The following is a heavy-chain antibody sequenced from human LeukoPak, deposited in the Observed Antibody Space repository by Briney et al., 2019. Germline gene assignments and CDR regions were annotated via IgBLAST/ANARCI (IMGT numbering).Heavy chain of an antibody. J-gene: IGHJ4*02. CDR3: ARVQGSSGPGIFEY. V-gene: IGHV3-7*01. CDR1: GFTFRNYW. CDR2: IKQDGSEK. Sequence: PGGSLRLSCAASGFTFRNYWMSWVRQARGKGREWGANIKQDGSEKYYVDSVKGRFTISRDNAKNSLYLQMNSLRVEDRAVYYCARVQGSSGPGIFEYWGQGTLVPVSS. D-gene: IGHD6-19*01.